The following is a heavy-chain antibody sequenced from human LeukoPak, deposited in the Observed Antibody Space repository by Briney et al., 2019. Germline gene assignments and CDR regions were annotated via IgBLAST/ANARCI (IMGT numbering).Heavy chain of an antibody. CDR2: IYHSGST. J-gene: IGHJ6*03. CDR1: GGSISSYY. V-gene: IGHV4-59*01. CDR3: ARADYYYYYMDV. Sequence: SETLSLTCTVSGGSISSYYWSWIRQPPGKGLEGIGYIYHSGSTNYNPSLKSRVTISVDTSKNQFSLKLSSVAAADTAVYYCARADYYYYYMDVWGKGTTVTVSS.